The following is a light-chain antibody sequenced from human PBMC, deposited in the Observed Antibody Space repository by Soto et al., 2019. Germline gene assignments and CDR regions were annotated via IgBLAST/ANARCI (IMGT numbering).Light chain of an antibody. J-gene: IGKJ1*01. CDR2: GAS. CDR1: QSVTRY. V-gene: IGKV3-20*01. Sequence: VLAQSPGTLSLSPGERATLSCRASQSVTRYLAWYQQKPGQAPRLLIYGASSRATGIPDRFSGSGSGTDFTLTISRLEAEDFAVYYCQQYGSSPRTFVQGTKVEIK. CDR3: QQYGSSPRT.